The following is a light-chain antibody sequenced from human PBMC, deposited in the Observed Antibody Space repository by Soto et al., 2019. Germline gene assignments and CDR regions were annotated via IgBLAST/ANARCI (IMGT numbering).Light chain of an antibody. CDR1: QSVTSGY. V-gene: IGKV3-20*01. CDR3: HQYGTSPLT. J-gene: IGKJ4*01. Sequence: EIVLTQSPGTLSLSPGERATLSCRASQSVTSGYLAWYQQKPGQAPRLLIYGASSRATGVPDRFSGSGSGTDFTLTMTRLEPEDFAVYYCHQYGTSPLTFGGGTKVEIK. CDR2: GAS.